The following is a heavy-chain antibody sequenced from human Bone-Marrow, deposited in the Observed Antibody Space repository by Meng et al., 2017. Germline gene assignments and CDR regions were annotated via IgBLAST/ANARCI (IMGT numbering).Heavy chain of an antibody. CDR2: IYSGGST. Sequence: GESLKISCAASGFTVSSNYMSWVRQAPGKGLEWVSVIYSGGSTYYADSVKGRSTISRDNSKNTLYLQMNSLRAEDTAVYYCARDPLNYGGNSETFDYWGQGTLVTVSS. J-gene: IGHJ4*02. CDR1: GFTVSSNY. D-gene: IGHD4-23*01. CDR3: ARDPLNYGGNSETFDY. V-gene: IGHV3-66*01.